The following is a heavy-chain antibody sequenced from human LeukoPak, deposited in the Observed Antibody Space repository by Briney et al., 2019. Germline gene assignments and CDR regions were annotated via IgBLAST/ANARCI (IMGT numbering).Heavy chain of an antibody. Sequence: GGSLRLSCAVSGFPFSFYEMNWVRQAPGKGLEWVANIRHDASARYYADSVKGRFTISRDDAKDSLFLQMNSLRADDTAIYYCARDNSGFDYWGQGTLVTVSS. D-gene: IGHD1-26*01. CDR3: ARDNSGFDY. J-gene: IGHJ4*02. V-gene: IGHV3-7*01. CDR2: IRHDASAR. CDR1: GFPFSFYE.